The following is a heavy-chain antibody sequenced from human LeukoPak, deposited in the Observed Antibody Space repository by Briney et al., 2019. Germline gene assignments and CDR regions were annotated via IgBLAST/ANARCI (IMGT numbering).Heavy chain of an antibody. J-gene: IGHJ6*02. V-gene: IGHV4-59*11. CDR2: IYYSGTT. D-gene: IGHD4-17*01. CDR1: GGSISSHY. CDR3: ARGDPQTTVPEGMDV. Sequence: SETLSLTCTVSGGSISSHYWSWIRQSPGKGLEWIGYIYYSGTTNYNPSLKSRVTISVDTSKNQFSLQLRSVTAADTAVYYCARGDPQTTVPEGMDVWGQGTTVTVSS.